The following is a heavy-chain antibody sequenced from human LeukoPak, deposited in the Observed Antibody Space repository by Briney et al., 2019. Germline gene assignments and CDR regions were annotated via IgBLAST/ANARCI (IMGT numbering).Heavy chain of an antibody. Sequence: GGSLRLSCAASGFTFSNYGIHWVRQAPGKGLEWVAFVRYDGRNKYYGDSVKGRFTISRGNSKNTLYLQMNSLRAEDTAMYYCAKGYYDYVWGSYYFDYWGQGTLVTVSS. CDR3: AKGYYDYVWGSYYFDY. V-gene: IGHV3-30*02. D-gene: IGHD3-16*01. CDR1: GFTFSNYG. CDR2: VRYDGRNK. J-gene: IGHJ4*02.